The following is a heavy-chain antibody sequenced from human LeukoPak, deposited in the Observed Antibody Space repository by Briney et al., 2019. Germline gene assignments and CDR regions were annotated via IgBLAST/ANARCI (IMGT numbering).Heavy chain of an antibody. D-gene: IGHD3/OR15-3a*01. CDR2: MYYSGST. CDR1: GGSISSDSFY. CDR3: ARWTKNYFDY. Sequence: SETLSLTCSVSGGSISSDSFYWGWIRQPPGKGLEWIGSMYYSGSTYYNPSLKSRVTISVDTSKNQFSLKLSSVTAADTAVYYCARWTKNYFDYWGQGSLVTVSS. V-gene: IGHV4-39*01. J-gene: IGHJ4*02.